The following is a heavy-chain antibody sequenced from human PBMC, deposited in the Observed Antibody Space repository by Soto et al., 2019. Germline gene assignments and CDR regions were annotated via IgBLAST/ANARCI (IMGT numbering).Heavy chain of an antibody. CDR2: IYYSGNT. V-gene: IGHV4-39*01. CDR3: VRCYGLGHRDLFDP. Sequence: ETLRLTCTVSGGSISRSGYFWCWIRQPPGKGLEWIGSIYYSGNTLYNPSLQSRVTISVDTSKNQFTLNLRSLTAADTAVYYCVRCYGLGHRDLFDP. J-gene: IGHJ5*02. D-gene: IGHD3-10*01. CDR1: GGSISRSGYF.